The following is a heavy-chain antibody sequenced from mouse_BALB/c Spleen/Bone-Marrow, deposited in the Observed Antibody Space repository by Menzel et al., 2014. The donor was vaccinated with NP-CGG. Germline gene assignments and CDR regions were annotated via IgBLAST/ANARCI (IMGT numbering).Heavy chain of an antibody. CDR2: IYPGDGDT. CDR1: GYAFSVYW. CDR3: ARGGISVDY. Sequence: QVQLQQSRAELVRPGSSVKISCKASGYAFSVYWMNWVKQRPGQGLEWIGQIYPGDGDTNYNGKFEGRATLTADKSSNTAYMQLSSLTSEDSAVYFCARGGISVDYWGQGTTLTVSS. J-gene: IGHJ2*01. V-gene: IGHV1-80*01.